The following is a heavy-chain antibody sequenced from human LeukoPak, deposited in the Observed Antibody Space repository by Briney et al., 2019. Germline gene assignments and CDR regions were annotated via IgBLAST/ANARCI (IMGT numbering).Heavy chain of an antibody. V-gene: IGHV3-7*01. D-gene: IGHD1-26*01. CDR3: VRQMVGASFDY. CDR1: GFTFSDYG. CDR2: IKQDGSET. Sequence: PGGSLRLSCAASGFTFSDYGVHWVRQAPGKGLEWVANIKQDGSETYYVDSVRGRFTFSRDNAENSVYLQMNSLRAEDTAVYYCVRQMVGASFDYWGQGTLVTVSS. J-gene: IGHJ4*02.